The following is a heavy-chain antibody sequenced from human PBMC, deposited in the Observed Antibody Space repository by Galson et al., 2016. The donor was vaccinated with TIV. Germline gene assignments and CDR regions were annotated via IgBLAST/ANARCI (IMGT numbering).Heavy chain of an antibody. CDR2: IDWDDDK. CDR1: GFSLSTTEMC. V-gene: IGHV2-70*11. Sequence: LVKPTQTLTLTCIFSGFSLSTTEMCVSWIRQPPGKALEWLARIDWDDDKHYSMSLRPRLTISKDNSKNQVVLIMTNIDPVDTATYYCSRTRWYEDGYVFDFWGQGTMVTVSS. CDR3: SRTRWYEDGYVFDF. J-gene: IGHJ3*01. D-gene: IGHD6-13*01.